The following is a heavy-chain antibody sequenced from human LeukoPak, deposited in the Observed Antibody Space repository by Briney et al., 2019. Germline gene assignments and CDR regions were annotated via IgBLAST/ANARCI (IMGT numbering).Heavy chain of an antibody. CDR1: GFTFSSYS. D-gene: IGHD1-26*01. J-gene: IGHJ6*02. CDR2: ISSSSSYI. Sequence: GGSLRLSCAASGFTFSSYSMNWVRQAPGKGLEWVSSISSSSSYIYYADSVKGRFAISRDNARNSLFLQMNTLRAEDTAVYYCARCLLVGATPQYYYYYGMDVWGQGTTVTVSS. CDR3: ARCLLVGATPQYYYYYGMDV. V-gene: IGHV3-21*06.